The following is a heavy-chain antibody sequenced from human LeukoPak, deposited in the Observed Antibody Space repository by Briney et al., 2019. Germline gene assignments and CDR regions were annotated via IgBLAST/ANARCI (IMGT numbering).Heavy chain of an antibody. J-gene: IGHJ4*02. CDR3: AKGHPGADVWEVLSF. Sequence: GGSLRLSCAASGVIVSTKFLSWARRAPGKGLEWGSMIVTDGTTDYAYSVKGRFTISRDNSKNTVSLQMIGPRAEDTAVYFCAKGHPGADVWEVLSFGGQGTLVTVSS. D-gene: IGHD3/OR15-3a*01. CDR2: IVTDGTT. V-gene: IGHV3-53*01. CDR1: GVIVSTKF.